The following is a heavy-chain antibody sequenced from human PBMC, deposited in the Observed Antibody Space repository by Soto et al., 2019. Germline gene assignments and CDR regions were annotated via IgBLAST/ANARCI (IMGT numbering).Heavy chain of an antibody. D-gene: IGHD3-3*02. V-gene: IGHV3-23*01. CDR2: ISGSGDST. J-gene: IGHJ2*01. CDR1: GFTFSSYA. Sequence: GGSLRLSCAASGFTFSSYAMSWVRQAPGKGLEWVSGISGSGDSTYYADSVKGRFTISRHISKNTVYLQMNSLRAEDTALYYCARAIRVDLWGRGTLVTVSS. CDR3: ARAIRVDL.